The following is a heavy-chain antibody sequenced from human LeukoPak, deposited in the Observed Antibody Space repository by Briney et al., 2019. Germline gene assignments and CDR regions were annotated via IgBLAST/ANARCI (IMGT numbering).Heavy chain of an antibody. CDR3: ARDDCWYGTCYFDY. Sequence: SVKVSCKASGGXFSSYAMSWVRQDPGHGIEWMGGIIPIFGTANYAQKFQGRVTITADESTSTAYMELSSLRSEDTAVYYCARDDCWYGTCYFDYWGQGTLVTVSS. D-gene: IGHD2-21*01. V-gene: IGHV1-69*13. J-gene: IGHJ4*02. CDR1: GGXFSSYA. CDR2: IIPIFGTA.